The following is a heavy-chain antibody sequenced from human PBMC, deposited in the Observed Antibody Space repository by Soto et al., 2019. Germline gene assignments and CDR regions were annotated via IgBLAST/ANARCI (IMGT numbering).Heavy chain of an antibody. J-gene: IGHJ6*01. CDR2: IYYSGST. V-gene: IGHV4-39*01. D-gene: IGHD3-3*01. CDR1: GGSISSSSYY. Sequence: KASETLSLTCTVSGGSISSSSYYWGWIRQPPGKGLEWIGSIYYSGSTYYNPSLKSRVTISVDTSKNQFSLKLSSVTAADTAVYYCARHNDDFWSGWLYGMDVWGQGTKVTVSS. CDR3: ARHNDDFWSGWLYGMDV.